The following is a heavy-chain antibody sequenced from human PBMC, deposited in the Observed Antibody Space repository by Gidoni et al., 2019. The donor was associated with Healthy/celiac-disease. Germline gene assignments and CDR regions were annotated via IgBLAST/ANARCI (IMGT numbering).Heavy chain of an antibody. J-gene: IGHJ5*02. D-gene: IGHD3-10*01. CDR1: GGSFSGDY. V-gene: IGHV4-34*01. CDR3: ARNYYGSGRLDP. Sequence: QVQLQQWGAGLLKPSETLSLTCAVYGGSFSGDYWSWLRLPPGKGLEWIGEINHSGSTNYNPSLRSRVTISVDTSKSQFSLKLSSVTAADTAVYYCARNYYGSGRLDPWGQGTLVTVSS. CDR2: INHSGST.